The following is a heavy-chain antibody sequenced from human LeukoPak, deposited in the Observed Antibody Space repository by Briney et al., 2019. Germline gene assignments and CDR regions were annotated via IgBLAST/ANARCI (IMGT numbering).Heavy chain of an antibody. D-gene: IGHD3-10*01. Sequence: GGSLRLSCAAPGFTFSSYGMHWVRQAPGKGLEWVAVIWYDGSNKYYADSVKGRFTISRDNSKNTLYLQMNSLRAEDTAVYYCARGTLYGSGRIPDRWGQGNLVTVSS. V-gene: IGHV3-33*01. CDR1: GFTFSSYG. J-gene: IGHJ5*02. CDR2: IWYDGSNK. CDR3: ARGTLYGSGRIPDR.